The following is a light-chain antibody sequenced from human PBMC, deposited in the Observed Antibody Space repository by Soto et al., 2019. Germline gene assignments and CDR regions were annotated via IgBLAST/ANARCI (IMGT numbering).Light chain of an antibody. V-gene: IGLV1-47*01. CDR2: IDN. CDR1: NSNIGSDS. J-gene: IGLJ3*02. Sequence: QSVLTQPPAASGTPGQRVTISCSGSNSNIGSDSVFWYQQLPGTAPKLLIFIDNQRPSGVPDRFSGSKSGTSASLAISGLRSEDEADYYCAAWDDSLNGWVFGGGTKLTVL. CDR3: AAWDDSLNGWV.